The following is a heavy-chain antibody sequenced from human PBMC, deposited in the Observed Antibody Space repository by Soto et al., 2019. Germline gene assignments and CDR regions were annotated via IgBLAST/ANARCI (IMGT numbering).Heavy chain of an antibody. J-gene: IGHJ4*02. V-gene: IGHV4-59*08. CDR2: IYYSGST. CDR1: NDSISPYY. D-gene: IGHD3-10*01. CDR3: ARHFPPLHSVSHYFDL. Sequence: QVQLQESGPGLVKPSETLSLTCTVSNDSISPYYWSWIRQPPGKGLEWIGFIYYSGSTTYNPSLKSRVTISVATSKNQSSLKLTSVTAADTAIYYCARHFPPLHSVSHYFDLWGQGTLVTVSS.